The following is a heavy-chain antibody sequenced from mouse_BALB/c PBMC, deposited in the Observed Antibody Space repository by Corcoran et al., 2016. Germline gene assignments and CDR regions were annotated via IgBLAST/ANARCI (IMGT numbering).Heavy chain of an antibody. V-gene: IGHV9-1*02. CDR1: GYTFTNYG. Sequence: QIQLVQSGPELKKPGETVKISCKASGYTFTNYGMNWVKQAPGKGLKWMGWINTYTGEPTYADDFKGRFAFSLETSASTAYLQINNLKNEDMATYFCARWGDGFAYWGQGTLVTVSA. D-gene: IGHD1-2*01. CDR2: INTYTGEP. J-gene: IGHJ3*01. CDR3: ARWGDGFAY.